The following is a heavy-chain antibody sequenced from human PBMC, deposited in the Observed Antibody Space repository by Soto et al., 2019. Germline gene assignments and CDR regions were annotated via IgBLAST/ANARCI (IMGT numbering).Heavy chain of an antibody. CDR1: GGSINSGGYC. J-gene: IGHJ4*02. D-gene: IGHD1-26*01. Sequence: SETLSLTCTVSGGSINSGGYCWSWIRQHPGKGLDWIGCISYGGSTSYNPSLKSRVTISVDTSKNQFSLKLTSVTAADTAVYYCAREALVGRVREYYFDYWGQGTLVTVSS. V-gene: IGHV4-31*03. CDR3: AREALVGRVREYYFDY. CDR2: ISYGGST.